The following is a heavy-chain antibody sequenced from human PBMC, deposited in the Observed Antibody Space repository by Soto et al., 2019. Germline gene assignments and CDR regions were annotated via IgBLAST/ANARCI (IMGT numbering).Heavy chain of an antibody. Sequence: SETLSLTCTVSGGSISSSSYYWGWIRQPPGKGLEWIGSIYYSGSTYYNPSLKSRVTISVDTSKNQFSLKLSSVTAADTAVYYCEGSGGRMDYWGQGTLVTVSS. V-gene: IGHV4-39*01. J-gene: IGHJ4*02. D-gene: IGHD6-19*01. CDR1: GGSISSSSYY. CDR3: EGSGGRMDY. CDR2: IYYSGST.